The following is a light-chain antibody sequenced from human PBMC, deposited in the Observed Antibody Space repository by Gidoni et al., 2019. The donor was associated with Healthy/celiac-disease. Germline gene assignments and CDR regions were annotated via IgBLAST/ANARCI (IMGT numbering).Light chain of an antibody. V-gene: IGKV1-33*01. Sequence: DIQMTQSPSSLSASVGDRVTITCQASHDITNYLNWYQQKPGKAPKLLIYDASNLETGVPSRFSGSGSGTDFTFTISSLQPEDIATYYCQQYVAFGGGTKVEIK. J-gene: IGKJ4*01. CDR2: DAS. CDR3: QQYVA. CDR1: HDITNY.